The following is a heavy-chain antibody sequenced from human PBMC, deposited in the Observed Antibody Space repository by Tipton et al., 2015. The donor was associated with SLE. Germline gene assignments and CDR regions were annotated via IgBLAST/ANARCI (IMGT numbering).Heavy chain of an antibody. D-gene: IGHD2-2*01. CDR3: ARGRYCSSTSCSYYFDY. V-gene: IGHV4-34*01. Sequence: LRLSCAVYGGSFSGYYWSWIRQPPGKGLEWIGETNHSGSTNYNPSLKSRVTISIDTSKNQFSLKVSSVTAADTAVYYCARGRYCSSTSCSYYFDYWGQGILVTVSS. CDR2: TNHSGST. J-gene: IGHJ4*02. CDR1: GGSFSGYY.